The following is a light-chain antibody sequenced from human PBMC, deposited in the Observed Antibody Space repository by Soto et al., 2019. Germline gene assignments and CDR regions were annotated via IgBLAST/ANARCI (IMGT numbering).Light chain of an antibody. CDR3: SAFTGTTYV. Sequence: QSALTQPASGSGSPGQSSTISCTGTSSDVGGNKYVSWYQHYPGKAPKLMICDVSNRPSGVSNRFSGSKSGNTASLTISGLQAEDEADYYCSAFTGTTYVFGTGTKVTVL. CDR2: DVS. CDR1: SSDVGGNKY. V-gene: IGLV2-14*03. J-gene: IGLJ1*01.